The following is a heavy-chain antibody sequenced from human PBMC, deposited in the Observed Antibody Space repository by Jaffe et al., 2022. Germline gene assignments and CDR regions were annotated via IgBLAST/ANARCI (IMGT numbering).Heavy chain of an antibody. CDR2: INPNSGGT. CDR1: GYTFTGYY. Sequence: QVQLVQSGAEVKKPGASVKVSCKASGYTFTGYYMHWVRQAPGQGLEWMGWINPNSGGTNYAQKFQGRVTMTRDTSISTAYMELSRLRSDDTAVYYCARVGYSSGWYVRHAFDIWGQGTMVTVSS. D-gene: IGHD6-19*01. J-gene: IGHJ3*02. V-gene: IGHV1-2*02. CDR3: ARVGYSSGWYVRHAFDI.